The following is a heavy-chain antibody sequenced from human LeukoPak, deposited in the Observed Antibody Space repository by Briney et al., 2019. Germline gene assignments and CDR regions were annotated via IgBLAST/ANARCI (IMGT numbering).Heavy chain of an antibody. CDR2: IIPILGIA. Sequence: SVKVSCKASGYTFIGYYIHWVRQAPGQGLEWMGRIIPILGIANYAQKFQGRVTITADKSTSTAYMELSSLRSEDTAVYYCARGALGDSSGWYDYWGQGTLVTVSS. D-gene: IGHD6-19*01. CDR3: ARGALGDSSGWYDY. V-gene: IGHV1-69*04. J-gene: IGHJ4*02. CDR1: GYTFIGYY.